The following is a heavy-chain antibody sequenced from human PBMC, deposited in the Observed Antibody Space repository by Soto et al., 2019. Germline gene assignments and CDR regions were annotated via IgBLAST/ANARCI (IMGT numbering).Heavy chain of an antibody. CDR3: AGGAVVVAATPSWFDP. CDR2: ISSSSYT. V-gene: IGHV3-21*01. CDR1: GFTFSSYS. J-gene: IGHJ5*02. D-gene: IGHD2-15*01. Sequence: GGSLRLSCAASGFTFSSYSMNWVRQAPGKGLEWVSSISSSSYTYYADSVKGRFTISRDNAKNSLYLQMNSLRAEDTAVYYCAGGAVVVAATPSWFDPWGQGTLVTVSS.